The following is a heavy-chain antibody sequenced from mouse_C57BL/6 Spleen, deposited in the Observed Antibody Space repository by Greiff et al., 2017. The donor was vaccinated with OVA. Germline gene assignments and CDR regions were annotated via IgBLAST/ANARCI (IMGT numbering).Heavy chain of an antibody. J-gene: IGHJ4*01. D-gene: IGHD1-1*02. V-gene: IGHV1-69*01. CDR1: GYTFTSYW. CDR2: IDPSDSYT. CDR3: ARGGGPMGD. Sequence: QVQLQQPGAELVMPGASVKLSCKASGYTFTSYWMHWVKQRPGQGLEWIGEIDPSDSYTNYNQKFKGKSTLTVDKSSSTAYMQLSSLTSEDSAVYYCARGGGPMGDWGQGTSVTVSS.